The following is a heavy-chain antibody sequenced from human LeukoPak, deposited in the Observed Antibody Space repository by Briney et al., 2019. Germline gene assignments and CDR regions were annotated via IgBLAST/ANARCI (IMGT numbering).Heavy chain of an antibody. Sequence: ASVKVSCKVSGYTLTELSMHWVRQAPGKGLEWMGGFGPEDGETIYAQKFQGRATMTEDTSTDTAYMELSSLRSDDTAVYYCAREEPIVVVPAAPDYWGQGTLVTVSS. J-gene: IGHJ4*02. CDR2: FGPEDGET. CDR3: AREEPIVVVPAAPDY. CDR1: GYTLTELS. V-gene: IGHV1-24*01. D-gene: IGHD2-2*01.